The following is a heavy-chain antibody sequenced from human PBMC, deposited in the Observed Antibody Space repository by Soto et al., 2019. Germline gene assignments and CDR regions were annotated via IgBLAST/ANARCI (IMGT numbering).Heavy chain of an antibody. Sequence: SETLSLTCAVSGYSISSGYYWGWLQQPPGKGLEWIGSIYHCGSTYYNPSLNSRVTLSIDMTNNHVSLILNSVTAADTAVYYCARVGPWVPYYYDSSPYTFATWFDPWGQGTLVTVSS. D-gene: IGHD3-22*01. V-gene: IGHV4-38-2*01. CDR3: ARVGPWVPYYYDSSPYTFATWFDP. J-gene: IGHJ5*02. CDR1: GYSISSGYY. CDR2: IYHCGST.